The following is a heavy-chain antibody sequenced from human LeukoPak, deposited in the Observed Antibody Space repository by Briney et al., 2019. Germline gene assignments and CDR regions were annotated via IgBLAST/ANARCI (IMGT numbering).Heavy chain of an antibody. V-gene: IGHV3-53*01. CDR3: ARVMDYYDSSGYSSAFDI. CDR2: IYSGGST. D-gene: IGHD3-22*01. CDR1: GFTVSSNY. Sequence: GGSLRLSCAASGFTVSSNYMSWVRQAPGKGLEWVSVIYSGGSTYYADSVKGRFTISRDNSKNTLYLQMNSLRAEDTAVYYCARVMDYYDSSGYSSAFDIWGQGTMVTVSS. J-gene: IGHJ3*02.